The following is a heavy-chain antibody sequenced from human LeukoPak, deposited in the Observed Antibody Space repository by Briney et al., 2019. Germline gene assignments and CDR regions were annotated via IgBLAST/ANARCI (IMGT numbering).Heavy chain of an antibody. J-gene: IGHJ4*02. V-gene: IGHV1-18*01. D-gene: IGHD1-26*01. CDR3: ARFTKEGGKVGATRFDY. CDR2: ISAYSGNT. Sequence: ASVKVSCKASGGTFSSYAISWVRRAPGQGLEWMGWISAYSGNTNYAQKLQGRVTMTTDTSTSTAYMELRSLRSDDTAVYYCARFTKEGGKVGATRFDYWGQGTLVTVSS. CDR1: GGTFSSYA.